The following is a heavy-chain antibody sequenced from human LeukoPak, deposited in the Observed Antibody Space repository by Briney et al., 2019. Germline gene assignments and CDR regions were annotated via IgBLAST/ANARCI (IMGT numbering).Heavy chain of an antibody. J-gene: IGHJ5*02. D-gene: IGHD2-2*01. CDR3: ARLQYCSGTSCYWFDP. CDR1: GGSISSSSDY. Sequence: SETLSLTCTVSGGSISSSSDYWGWIRQPPGKGLEWIGSIYYSGSTYYNPSLKSRVTISVDTSKNQFSLRLSSVTAADTAVYYCARLQYCSGTSCYWFDPWGQGTLVTVSS. V-gene: IGHV4-39*07. CDR2: IYYSGST.